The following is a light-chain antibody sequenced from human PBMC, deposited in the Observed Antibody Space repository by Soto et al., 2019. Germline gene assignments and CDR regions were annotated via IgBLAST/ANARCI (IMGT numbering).Light chain of an antibody. Sequence: EIVMTQSPVTLSASPGESATLSXRASQSVDNNVAWYQQKPGPAPRXXIDCASSRATGIPDMFSGSGAGTYFTLTISRLEPEDFAVYYCQQYGSSALTFGEGTNVDIK. CDR2: CAS. J-gene: IGKJ4*01. CDR1: QSVDNN. CDR3: QQYGSSALT. V-gene: IGKV3-20*01.